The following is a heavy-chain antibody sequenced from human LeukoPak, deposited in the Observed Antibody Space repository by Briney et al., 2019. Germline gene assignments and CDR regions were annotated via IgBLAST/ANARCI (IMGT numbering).Heavy chain of an antibody. Sequence: GGSLRLSCAASGFTFSSYSMNWVRQAPGKGLEWVSIIYSGGSTYYADSVKGRFTISRDNSKNTLYLQMNRLRAEDTAVYYCASESYGSGSPGGYFDYWGQGTLVTVSS. CDR2: IYSGGST. CDR1: GFTFSSYS. D-gene: IGHD3-10*01. J-gene: IGHJ4*02. CDR3: ASESYGSGSPGGYFDY. V-gene: IGHV3-66*01.